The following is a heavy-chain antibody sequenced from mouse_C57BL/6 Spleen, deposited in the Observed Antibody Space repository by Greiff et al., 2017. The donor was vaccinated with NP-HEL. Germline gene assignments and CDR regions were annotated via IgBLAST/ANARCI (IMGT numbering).Heavy chain of an antibody. CDR2: IYPGDGDT. J-gene: IGHJ2*01. CDR1: GYAFSSYW. V-gene: IGHV1-80*01. Sequence: VKLMESGAELVKPGASVKISCKASGYAFSSYWMNWVKQRPGKGLEWIGQIYPGDGDTNYNGKFKGKATLTADKSSSTAYMQLSSLTSEDSAVYFCARNPLYYHYFDYWGQGTTLTVSS. D-gene: IGHD1-1*01. CDR3: ARNPLYYHYFDY.